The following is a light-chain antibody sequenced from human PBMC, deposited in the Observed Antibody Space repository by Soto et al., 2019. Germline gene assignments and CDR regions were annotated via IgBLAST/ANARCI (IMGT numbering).Light chain of an antibody. CDR3: CSSGGSPTYV. V-gene: IGLV2-23*02. CDR2: EVN. Sequence: QSSLTQPASVSGSPGQSITISCTDTSSNVGSYKLVSWYQQHPGKAPKLMIFEVNTRPSGLSNRFSGSKSGNTASLTISGLKVEDEADYYCCSSGGSPTYVFGTGTKVTVL. J-gene: IGLJ1*01. CDR1: SSNVGSYKL.